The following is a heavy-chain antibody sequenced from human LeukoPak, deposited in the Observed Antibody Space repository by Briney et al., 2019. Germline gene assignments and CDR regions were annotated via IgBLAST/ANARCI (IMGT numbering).Heavy chain of an antibody. CDR2: ISYSGST. CDR3: ARLPELVDAFDI. Sequence: SETLSLTCTVSGGSISSSSYYWGWIRQPPGKGLQWIGTISYSGSTSYNPSLKSRVTISVDTSKNQFSLKLSSVTAADTAVYYCARLPELVDAFDIWGQGTVVTVSS. D-gene: IGHD1-14*01. J-gene: IGHJ3*02. V-gene: IGHV4-39*01. CDR1: GGSISSSSYY.